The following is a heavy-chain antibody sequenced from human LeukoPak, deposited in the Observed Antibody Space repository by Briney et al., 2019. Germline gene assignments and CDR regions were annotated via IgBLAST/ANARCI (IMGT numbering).Heavy chain of an antibody. CDR2: IDTSWST. V-gene: IGHV4-4*07. Sequence: SEPLSLTCTDSGGSISNYYWNWIRQPAGKGLEWIGRIDTSWSTNYNPSLKSRVTMSVDTSKNQFSLKVTSVTAADTAVYYCARVCGSATNYRLCGFDIWGQGTVVTVSS. D-gene: IGHD3-10*01. CDR1: GGSISNYY. J-gene: IGHJ3*02. CDR3: ARVCGSATNYRLCGFDI.